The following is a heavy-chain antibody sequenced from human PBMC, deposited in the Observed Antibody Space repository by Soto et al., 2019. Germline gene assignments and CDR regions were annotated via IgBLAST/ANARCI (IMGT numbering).Heavy chain of an antibody. CDR3: ARLSLSKSGARWFDP. CDR2: IYYSGST. CDR1: GASISSGGYY. J-gene: IGHJ5*02. D-gene: IGHD3-10*01. V-gene: IGHV4-31*03. Sequence: SETLSLTCTVSGASISSGGYYWSWIRQHPGKGLEWIGYIYYSGSTYYNPSLKSRVTMSLDTSDNQFSLKLSSVTAADTDVHFFARLSLSKSGARWFDPWGQGILVTVSS.